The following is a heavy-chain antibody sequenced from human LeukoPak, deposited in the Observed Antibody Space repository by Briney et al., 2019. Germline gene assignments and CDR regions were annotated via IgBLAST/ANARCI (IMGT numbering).Heavy chain of an antibody. CDR3: AIFYYDNRGSPSWHFDL. J-gene: IGHJ2*01. V-gene: IGHV1-8*01. Sequence: ASVKVSCKTSGYTVTNYDINWVRQATGQGLEWMGWMNPNSGNTDYTQKFQGRVSMTRDTSISTAYMELSSLRSEDTAVYYCAIFYYDNRGSPSWHFDLWGRRPLVTVSS. D-gene: IGHD3-22*01. CDR1: GYTVTNYD. CDR2: MNPNSGNT.